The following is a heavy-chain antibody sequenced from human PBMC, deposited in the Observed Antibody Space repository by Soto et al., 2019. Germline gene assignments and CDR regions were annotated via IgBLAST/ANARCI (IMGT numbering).Heavy chain of an antibody. CDR2: IYYSGST. J-gene: IGHJ6*02. D-gene: IGHD5-12*01. V-gene: IGHV4-59*01. CDR3: AREGRYSGYDHNLKYYYYGMDV. Sequence: SETLSLTCTVSGGSISSYYWSWIRQPPGKGLEWIGYIYYSGSTNYNPSLKSRVTISVDTSKNQFSLKLSSVTAADTAVYYCAREGRYSGYDHNLKYYYYGMDVWGQGTTVTVSS. CDR1: GGSISSYY.